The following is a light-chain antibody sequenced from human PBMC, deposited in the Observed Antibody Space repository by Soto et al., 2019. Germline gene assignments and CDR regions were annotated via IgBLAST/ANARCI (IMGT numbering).Light chain of an antibody. Sequence: DIQMTQSPSTLSAAVGDRVTITCRASQSIGSWLAWYQQKPGKAPKLLIYAASSLESGVPSRFSGSGSGTDFTLTISSLQPDDFAIYYCQQYNPYSRTFGQGTKVDIK. CDR2: AAS. CDR1: QSIGSW. V-gene: IGKV1-5*01. J-gene: IGKJ1*01. CDR3: QQYNPYSRT.